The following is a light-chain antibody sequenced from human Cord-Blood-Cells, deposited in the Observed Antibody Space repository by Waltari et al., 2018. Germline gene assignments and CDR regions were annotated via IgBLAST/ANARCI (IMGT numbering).Light chain of an antibody. CDR2: WAS. V-gene: IGKV4-1*01. J-gene: IGKJ2*01. CDR3: QQYYSTPYT. Sequence: DIVMTQSPDSLDVSLGERATINCKSSPSVLYSSNNKNYLAWYQQKPGQPPKLLIYWASTRESGVPDRFSGSGSGTDFTLTISSLQAEDVAVYYCQQYYSTPYTFGQGTKLEIK. CDR1: PSVLYSSNNKNY.